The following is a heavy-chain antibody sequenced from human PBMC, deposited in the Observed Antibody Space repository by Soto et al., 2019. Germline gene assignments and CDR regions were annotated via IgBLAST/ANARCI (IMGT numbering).Heavy chain of an antibody. CDR2: IWYDGSNK. Sequence: QVQLVESGGGVVQPGRSLRLSYAASGFTFSSYGMHWVRQAPGKGLEWVAVIWYDGSNKYYADSVKGRFTISRDNSKNTLYLQMNSLRAEDTAVYYCARNWNDYFDYWGQGTLVTVSS. CDR1: GFTFSSYG. V-gene: IGHV3-33*01. J-gene: IGHJ4*02. D-gene: IGHD1-1*01. CDR3: ARNWNDYFDY.